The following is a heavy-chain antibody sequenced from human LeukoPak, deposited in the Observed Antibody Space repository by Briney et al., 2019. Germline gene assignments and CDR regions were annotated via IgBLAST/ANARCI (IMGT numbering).Heavy chain of an antibody. V-gene: IGHV3-7*01. CDR3: ARGGRRQKEF. J-gene: IGHJ4*02. Sequence: GGSLRLSCAASGFTLSNYWMTRVRQSPGKGLEWVAIINPDGSGKYYVDSVKGRFTISRDNAKNSLYLQMSSLRAEDTAVYYCARGGRRQKEFWGQGTLVTVSS. CDR1: GFTLSNYW. CDR2: INPDGSGK. D-gene: IGHD3-10*01.